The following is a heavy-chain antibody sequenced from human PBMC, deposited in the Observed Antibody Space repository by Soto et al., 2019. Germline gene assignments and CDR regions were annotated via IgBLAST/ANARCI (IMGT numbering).Heavy chain of an antibody. D-gene: IGHD2-15*01. V-gene: IGHV3-48*02. CDR2: INGSSSTM. Sequence: ELQLVESGGGLVQRGGSLRLSCAASGFTFGIYSMNWVRQAPGKGLEWISYINGSSSTMYYADSVKGRFSISRENAATSLYLHTSSLRDADTAVYYCARGDRFRCSGDRGLYDRLFLSWGQGTLVTVSS. CDR1: GFTFGIYS. J-gene: IGHJ5*02. CDR3: ARGDRFRCSGDRGLYDRLFLS.